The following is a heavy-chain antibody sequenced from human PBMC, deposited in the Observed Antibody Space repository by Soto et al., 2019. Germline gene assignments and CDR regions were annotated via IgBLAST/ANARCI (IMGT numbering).Heavy chain of an antibody. D-gene: IGHD2-2*01. CDR1: GFSFSTYS. V-gene: IGHV3-21*01. CDR2: IGRRSDI. J-gene: IGHJ6*01. CDR3: AREENAWPLAYGLDV. Sequence: GGSLRLSCEASGFSFSTYSMHWVRQAPGKGLEWVSSIGRRSDIYYADSGEGRFTISRDNAQNSVSLQMNSLRDEDTAVYYGAREENAWPLAYGLDVWGQGSKVTVYS.